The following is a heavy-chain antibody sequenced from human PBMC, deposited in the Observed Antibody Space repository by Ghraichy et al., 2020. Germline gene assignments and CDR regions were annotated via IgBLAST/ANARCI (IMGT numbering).Heavy chain of an antibody. Sequence: AGSLRLSCVASGFPFTNYWMHWVRQGPGEGLVWVSRIKNDGSITDYADSVKGRFTISRDNGKNTLYLQMNSLRAEDTGIYFCAREEAPRPGDDAFDFWGRGTMVTVSS. J-gene: IGHJ3*01. CDR3: AREEAPRPGDDAFDF. CDR2: IKNDGSIT. D-gene: IGHD6-6*01. V-gene: IGHV3-74*01. CDR1: GFPFTNYW.